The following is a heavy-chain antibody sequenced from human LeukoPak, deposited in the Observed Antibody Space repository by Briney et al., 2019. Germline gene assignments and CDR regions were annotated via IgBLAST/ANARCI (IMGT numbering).Heavy chain of an antibody. CDR1: GFTFSSYA. J-gene: IGHJ5*02. V-gene: IGHV3-30-3*01. CDR2: ISYDGSNK. D-gene: IGHD1-7*01. CDR3: ARSPTLGTIWFDP. Sequence: GGSLRLSCAASGFTFSSYALHWVRQAPGKGLEWVAVISYDGSNKYYADSVKGRFTISRDNSKNTLYLQMNSLKPEDTAVYFCARSPTLGTIWFDPWGQGTLVTVSS.